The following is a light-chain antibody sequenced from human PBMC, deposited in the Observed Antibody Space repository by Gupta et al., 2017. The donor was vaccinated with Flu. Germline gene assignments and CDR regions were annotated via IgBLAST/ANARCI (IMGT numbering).Light chain of an antibody. V-gene: IGKV3-20*01. Sequence: DIVLTQSPGTLSLSPGEKVSLSCRSSETVSANYLSWFQLRPGQAPRLLIYGTSTRSTGISERFSGSGSGTDFTLTIRELEPEDSAVYYCQQYGSLPWTFGPGTKVEI. CDR1: ETVSANY. J-gene: IGKJ1*01. CDR3: QQYGSLPWT. CDR2: GTS.